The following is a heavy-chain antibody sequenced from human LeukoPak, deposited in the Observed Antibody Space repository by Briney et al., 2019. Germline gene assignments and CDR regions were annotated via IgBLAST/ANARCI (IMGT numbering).Heavy chain of an antibody. CDR2: ISAYNGNT. V-gene: IGHV1-18*01. D-gene: IGHD3-22*01. CDR3: AGGSYYYDSSGCPDY. Sequence: ASVKVSCKASGYTFTSYGISWVRQAPGQGLEWMGWISAYNGNTNYAQKLQGRVTMTTDTSTSTAYMELRSLRSDDTAVYYCAGGSYYYDSSGCPDYWGQGTLVTVSS. J-gene: IGHJ4*02. CDR1: GYTFTSYG.